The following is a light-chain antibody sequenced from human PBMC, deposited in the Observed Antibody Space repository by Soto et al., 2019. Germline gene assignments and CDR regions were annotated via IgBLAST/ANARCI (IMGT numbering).Light chain of an antibody. V-gene: IGLV1-40*01. Sequence: QSVLTQPPSVSGAPGQGVSISCTGSTSNIGAPYDVHWYQHLPGTAPKLLIYGDNNRPSGVPDRFSGSKSGTSASLAITRLQAEHEADYYCQYYDISLHNYGFGTGTKVTVL. CDR3: QYYDISLHNYG. CDR1: TSNIGAPYD. CDR2: GDN. J-gene: IGLJ1*01.